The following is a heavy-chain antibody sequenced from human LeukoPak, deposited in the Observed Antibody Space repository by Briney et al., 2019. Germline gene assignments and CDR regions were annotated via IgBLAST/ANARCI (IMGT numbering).Heavy chain of an antibody. CDR1: GFTFSSYA. CDR2: INSDGSST. J-gene: IGHJ6*03. Sequence: GGSLRLSCAASGFTFSSYAMHWVRQAPGKGLVWVSRINSDGSSTSYADSVKGRFTISRDNAKNTLYLQMNSLRAEDTAVYYCARGGYTNYYDSSGYFYYYYYMDVWGKGTTVTISS. V-gene: IGHV3-74*01. CDR3: ARGGYTNYYDSSGYFYYYYYMDV. D-gene: IGHD3-22*01.